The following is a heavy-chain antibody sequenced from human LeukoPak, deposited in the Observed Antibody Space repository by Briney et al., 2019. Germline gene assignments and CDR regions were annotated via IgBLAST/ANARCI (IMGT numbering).Heavy chain of an antibody. CDR1: VSFLTLFG. Sequence: PGGSRSLACVVAVSFLTLFGIRCVRQAPGKGLEWVALISFDGSNQYYADSVKGRFTISRDNSKNTLYLQMSSLRAEDTAVYYCAKTPHVGVTVGYFDYWGQGTLVTVSS. CDR2: ISFDGSNQ. CDR3: AKTPHVGVTVGYFDY. J-gene: IGHJ4*02. V-gene: IGHV3-30*18. D-gene: IGHD1-26*01.